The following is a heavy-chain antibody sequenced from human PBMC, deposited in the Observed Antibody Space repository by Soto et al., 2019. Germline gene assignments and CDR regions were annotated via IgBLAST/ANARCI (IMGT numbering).Heavy chain of an antibody. CDR2: IYYSGST. D-gene: IGHD3-3*01. V-gene: IGHV4-59*08. J-gene: IGHJ6*03. CDR3: ARSSKIRGYYTAYYYYYMDV. Sequence: SETLSLTCTVSGGSISSYYWSWIRQPPGKGLEWIGYIYYSGSTNYNPSLKSRVTISVDTSKNQFSLKLSSVTAADTAVYYCARSSKIRGYYTAYYYYYMDVWGKGTTVTVSS. CDR1: GGSISSYY.